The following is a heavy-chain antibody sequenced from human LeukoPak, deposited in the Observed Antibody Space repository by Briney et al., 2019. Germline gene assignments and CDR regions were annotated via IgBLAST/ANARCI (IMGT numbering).Heavy chain of an antibody. J-gene: IGHJ4*02. CDR1: GYTFTSYG. CDR3: ARDFLGYCTKGVCSSQDY. Sequence: ASVKVSCKASGYTFTSYGISWVRQAPGRGLEWMGWISAYNGNTNYAQKLHGRVTMTTDTSTSTAYMELRSLRSDDTAVYYCARDFLGYCTKGVCSSQDYWGQGTLVTVSS. CDR2: ISAYNGNT. D-gene: IGHD2-8*01. V-gene: IGHV1-18*01.